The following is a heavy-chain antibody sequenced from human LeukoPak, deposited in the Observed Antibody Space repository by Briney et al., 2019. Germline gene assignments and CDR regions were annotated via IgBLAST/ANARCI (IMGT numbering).Heavy chain of an antibody. CDR3: AKGLRWFGNFYFNYFDH. CDR1: GFTFSSYA. J-gene: IGHJ4*02. V-gene: IGHV3-30*04. CDR2: ISYDGSNK. Sequence: PGGSLRLSCAASGFTFSSYAMHWVRQAPGKGLEWVAVISYDGSNKYYADSVKGRFTISRDNSKNTLYLQMNSLRAEDTAVYYCAKGLRWFGNFYFNYFDHWGQGTLVTVSS. D-gene: IGHD3-10*01.